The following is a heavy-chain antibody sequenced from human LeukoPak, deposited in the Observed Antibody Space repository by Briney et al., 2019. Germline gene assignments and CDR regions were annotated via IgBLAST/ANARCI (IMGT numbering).Heavy chain of an antibody. Sequence: GGSLRLSCAASGFTVSSNYMSWVRQAPGKGLKWVSVIYSGGSTYYADSVKGRFTISRDNSKNTLYLQMNSLRAEDTAVYYCARASRGYYNWFDPWGQGTLVTVSS. CDR1: GFTVSSNY. CDR3: ARASRGYYNWFDP. D-gene: IGHD5-18*01. V-gene: IGHV3-66*02. J-gene: IGHJ5*02. CDR2: IYSGGST.